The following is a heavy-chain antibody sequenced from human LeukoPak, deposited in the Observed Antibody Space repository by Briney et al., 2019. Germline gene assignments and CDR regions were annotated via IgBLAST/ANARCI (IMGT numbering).Heavy chain of an antibody. V-gene: IGHV1-69*06. CDR3: ARARGSTYYYGSGPYYYYGMDV. Sequence: SVKVSCKASGGTFSSYAISWVRQAPGPGLEWMGGIIPIFGTANYAQKFQGRVTITVDKSTSTAYMELSSLRSEDTAVYYCARARGSTYYYGSGPYYYYGMDVWGKGTTVTVSS. D-gene: IGHD3-10*01. CDR1: GGTFSSYA. J-gene: IGHJ6*04. CDR2: IIPIFGTA.